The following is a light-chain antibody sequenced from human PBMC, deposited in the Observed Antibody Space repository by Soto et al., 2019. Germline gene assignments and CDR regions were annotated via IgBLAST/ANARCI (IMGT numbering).Light chain of an antibody. V-gene: IGKV1-5*01. CDR3: QQYNSYSFT. Sequence: IQTTRYTSALLASVGVRVDITCRASQSISNWLAWYQQKPGTAPKLLIYHASTLESGVPSRFSGSGSGTEFTLTVCSLQPDDFATYRCQQYNSYSFTLGQGTKVDIK. J-gene: IGKJ2*01. CDR1: QSISNW. CDR2: HAS.